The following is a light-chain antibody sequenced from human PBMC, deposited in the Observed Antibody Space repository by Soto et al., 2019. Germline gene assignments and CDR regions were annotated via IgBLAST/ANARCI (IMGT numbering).Light chain of an antibody. V-gene: IGKV3-11*01. J-gene: IGKJ2*01. CDR3: QQRSNWPPMYT. CDR2: DAS. CDR1: QSVSSY. Sequence: EIVLTQSPATLSLSPGERATLACRASQSVSSYLAWYQQKPGQAPRLLISDASYRATGIPARFSGSGSGTDFTLTISSLEPEDFAVYYCQQRSNWPPMYTFGQGTKREIK.